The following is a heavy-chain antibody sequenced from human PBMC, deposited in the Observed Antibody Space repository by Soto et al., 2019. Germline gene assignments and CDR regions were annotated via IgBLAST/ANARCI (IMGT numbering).Heavy chain of an antibody. CDR1: GFTFSSYA. CDR2: ISYDGSNK. CDR3: ARDGIVGATTGWNYFDY. D-gene: IGHD1-26*01. Sequence: ESGGGVVQPGRSLRLSCAASGFTFSSYAMHWVRQAPGKGLEWVAVISYDGSNKYYADSVKGRFTISRDNSKNTLYLQMNSLRAEDTAVYYCARDGIVGATTGWNYFDYWGQGTLVTVSS. J-gene: IGHJ4*02. V-gene: IGHV3-30-3*01.